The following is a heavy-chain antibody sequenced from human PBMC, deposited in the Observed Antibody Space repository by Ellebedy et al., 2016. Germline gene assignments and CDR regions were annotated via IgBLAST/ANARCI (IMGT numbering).Heavy chain of an antibody. CDR2: IYYSGST. Sequence: SETLSLTCTVSGGSISSSSYYWGWIRQPPGKGLEWIGSIYYSGSTYYNPSLKSRVTISVDTSKNQFSLKLSSVTAADTAVYYCARNTGYSSSWVDYWGQGTLVTVSS. CDR1: GGSISSSSYY. J-gene: IGHJ4*02. V-gene: IGHV4-39*07. CDR3: ARNTGYSSSWVDY. D-gene: IGHD6-13*01.